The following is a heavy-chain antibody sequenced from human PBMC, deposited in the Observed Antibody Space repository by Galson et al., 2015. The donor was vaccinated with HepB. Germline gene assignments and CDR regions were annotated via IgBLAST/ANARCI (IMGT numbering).Heavy chain of an antibody. CDR1: GYPFTSSG. CDR2: FLFSTVPP. V-gene: IGHV1-18*01. CDR3: ARDVREGEVLTE. D-gene: IGHD3-9*01. Sequence: SVQVSCKASGYPFTSSGISWVRQAPGQGLEWMGCFLFSTVPPPSAPQFHGRVPRTTDTAPPTAYMELRSLRSDDTSVYYCARDVREGEVLTEWGQGTLVTVSS. J-gene: IGHJ4*02.